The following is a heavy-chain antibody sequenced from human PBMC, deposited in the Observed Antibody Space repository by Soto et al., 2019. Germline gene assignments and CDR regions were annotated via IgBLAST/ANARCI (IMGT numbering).Heavy chain of an antibody. CDR1: GRIFSSFP. CDR3: ARVGSRDAYNYVLDQ. V-gene: IGHV1-69*06. Sequence: QVQVVQSGAEVEKTGSLVKISCKASGRIFSSFPTSWVRQVPGQGLEWMGGVISASGSVTYAPKFQGRVTMTAVNSAGIGYMELTSLTSEDTAIYYCARVGSRDAYNYVLDQWGPGTMVTV. CDR2: VISASGSV. D-gene: IGHD5-18*01. J-gene: IGHJ1*01.